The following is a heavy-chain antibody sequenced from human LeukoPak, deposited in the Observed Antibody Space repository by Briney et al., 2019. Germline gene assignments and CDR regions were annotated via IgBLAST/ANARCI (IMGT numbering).Heavy chain of an antibody. CDR3: ASWLCGGGSCPRVGDV. Sequence: GGSLRLSCAASGFTFSSYWMSWVRQAPGKGLEWVANIKQDGSEKYYVDSVKGRFTISRDNAKNSLYLQMNSLRAEDTAVYYCASWLCGGGSCPRVGDVWGKGTTVTVSS. J-gene: IGHJ6*04. CDR1: GFTFSSYW. D-gene: IGHD2-15*01. CDR2: IKQDGSEK. V-gene: IGHV3-7*01.